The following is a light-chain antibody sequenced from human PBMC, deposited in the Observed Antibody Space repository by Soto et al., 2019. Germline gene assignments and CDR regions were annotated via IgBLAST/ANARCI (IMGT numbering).Light chain of an antibody. CDR1: SSDVGGYNY. CDR2: DVT. V-gene: IGLV2-11*01. Sequence: QSVLTQPRSVSGSPGQSVTISCTGTSSDVGGYNYVSWYQQHPGKAPKLMIYDVTKRPSGVPDRFSGSKSGNTASLIISGLQAEDEADYYCCSYAGSYTYVFATGTKVTVL. CDR3: CSYAGSYTYV. J-gene: IGLJ1*01.